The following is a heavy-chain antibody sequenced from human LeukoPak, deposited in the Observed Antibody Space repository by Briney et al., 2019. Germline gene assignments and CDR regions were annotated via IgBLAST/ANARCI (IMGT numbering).Heavy chain of an antibody. CDR2: ISSSGSTT. J-gene: IGHJ3*02. CDR3: ARGHLSTVVLSATGDAFES. D-gene: IGHD2-15*01. CDR1: GFTFSSYE. V-gene: IGHV3-48*03. Sequence: PGGSLRLSCAASGFTFSSYEMNWVRQAPGKGLEWVSYISSSGSTTHYADTVKGRFTISRDIAKKSLYLQMNSLRAEDTAVYYCARGHLSTVVLSATGDAFESWGQGTMVTVSS.